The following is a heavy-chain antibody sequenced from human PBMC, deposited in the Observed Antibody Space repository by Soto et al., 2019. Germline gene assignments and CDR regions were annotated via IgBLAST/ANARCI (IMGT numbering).Heavy chain of an antibody. CDR1: GDSIAGSLFY. J-gene: IGHJ4*02. V-gene: IGHV4-39*01. Sequence: SETLSLTCSVSGDSIAGSLFYWAWVRQPPGKGLEWIGSIYYSGSTYYNPSLKTRVTLSVDKSKNQFSLRLRSVTAADRCSYFCVRQVYEWSSFYFDNWGQGSLVTVSS. D-gene: IGHD3-3*01. CDR3: VRQVYEWSSFYFDN. CDR2: IYYSGST.